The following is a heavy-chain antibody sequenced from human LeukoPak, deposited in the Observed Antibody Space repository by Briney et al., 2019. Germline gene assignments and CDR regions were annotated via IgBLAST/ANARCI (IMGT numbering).Heavy chain of an antibody. D-gene: IGHD3-3*01. CDR3: ARGDNVLRFLEVDAFDI. J-gene: IGHJ3*02. CDR2: INYSGST. Sequence: SETLSLACVVYGGSFSSYYWSWIRQPPGKRLEWIGEINYSGSTDYNPSLKSRVTISVDTSKNQFSLRLSSVTAADTAVYYCARGDNVLRFLEVDAFDIWGQGTMVTVCS. V-gene: IGHV4-34*01. CDR1: GGSFSSYY.